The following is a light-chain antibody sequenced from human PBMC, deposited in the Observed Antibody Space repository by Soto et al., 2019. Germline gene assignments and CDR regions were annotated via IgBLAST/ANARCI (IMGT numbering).Light chain of an antibody. J-gene: IGLJ1*01. Sequence: QSVLPQPPSASGSPGESVTISCTGTSSDVGGYSYVSWYQHHPGKAPKLMIYEVSKRPSGVPDRFSGSKSGNTASLTVSGLQAEDEAGYYCGSYAGSNNPYVFGTGTKATLL. V-gene: IGLV2-8*01. CDR1: SSDVGGYSY. CDR3: GSYAGSNNPYV. CDR2: EVS.